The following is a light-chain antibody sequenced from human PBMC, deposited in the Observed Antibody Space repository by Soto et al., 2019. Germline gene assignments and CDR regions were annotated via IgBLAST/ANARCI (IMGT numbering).Light chain of an antibody. CDR1: QSVSSSY. J-gene: IGKJ2*01. CDR2: GAS. CDR3: QQYGSSPGT. Sequence: EIVLTQSPGTLSLSPGERATLSCRASQSVSSSYLAWYQQKPGQAPRLLIYGASSRATGITDRFSGSGSGTVFTLTISRLEPEDFAVYYCQQYGSSPGTFGQGTKLEIK. V-gene: IGKV3-20*01.